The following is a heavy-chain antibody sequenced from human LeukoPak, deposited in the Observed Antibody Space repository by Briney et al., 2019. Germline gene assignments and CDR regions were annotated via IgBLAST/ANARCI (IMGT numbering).Heavy chain of an antibody. V-gene: IGHV3-23*01. D-gene: IGHD2-15*01. CDR3: AKAGNIVVVVAAKDWFDP. J-gene: IGHJ5*02. Sequence: GGSLRLSCAASGFTFSSYAMSWVRQAPGKGLEWVSAISGGGGSTYYADSVKGRFSISRDNSKNTLYLQMNSLRAEDTALYYCAKAGNIVVVVAAKDWFDPWGQGTLVTVSS. CDR2: ISGGGGST. CDR1: GFTFSSYA.